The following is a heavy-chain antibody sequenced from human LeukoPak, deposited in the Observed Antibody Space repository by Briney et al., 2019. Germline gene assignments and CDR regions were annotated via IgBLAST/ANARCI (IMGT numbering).Heavy chain of an antibody. V-gene: IGHV3-23*01. Sequence: GGSLRLSCAASGFTFSSYAMSWVRQAPGKGLEWVSAISGSGGSTYYADSVKGRFTISRDNAKNSLHLQMNSLRAEDTAVYYCAGGIAAATFDYWGQGTLVTVSS. CDR3: AGGIAAATFDY. J-gene: IGHJ4*02. CDR2: ISGSGGST. CDR1: GFTFSSYA. D-gene: IGHD6-13*01.